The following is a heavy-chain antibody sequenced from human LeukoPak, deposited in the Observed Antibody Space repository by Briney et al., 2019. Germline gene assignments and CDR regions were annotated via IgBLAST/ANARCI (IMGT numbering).Heavy chain of an antibody. V-gene: IGHV4-39*07. CDR3: ARISSSNWYNERGAFDV. Sequence: PSETLSLTCTVSGVSISSSNSYWGWIRQPPGKGLEWIGSIYYSGNTYYNASLKSQVTISVDKSKNQFSLKLRSVTAADTAVYYCARISSSNWYNERGAFDVWGQGTMVTVSS. J-gene: IGHJ3*01. D-gene: IGHD6-13*01. CDR1: GVSISSSNSY. CDR2: IYYSGNT.